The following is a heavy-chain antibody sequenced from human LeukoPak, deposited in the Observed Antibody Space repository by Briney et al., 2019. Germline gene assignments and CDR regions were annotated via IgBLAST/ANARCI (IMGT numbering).Heavy chain of an antibody. Sequence: GRSLRLSCATSGFTFSTYGIHWVRQAPGKGLEWVAAIWPDGSYKYYADSVKGRFTISRDNSKNTVYLQMNTLRAEDTAVYYCARAVGPFDYWGQGTLVTVSS. CDR1: GFTFSTYG. CDR3: ARAVGPFDY. J-gene: IGHJ4*02. D-gene: IGHD3-16*01. V-gene: IGHV3-33*01. CDR2: IWPDGSYK.